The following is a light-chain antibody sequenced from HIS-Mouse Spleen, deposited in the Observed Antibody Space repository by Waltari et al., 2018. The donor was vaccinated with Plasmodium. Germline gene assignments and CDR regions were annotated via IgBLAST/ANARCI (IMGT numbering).Light chain of an antibody. V-gene: IGKV1-6*01. J-gene: IGKJ2*01. CDR2: APS. Sequence: AIKMTQSPSSLSASVGDRSTITCRASQGIRNDLGWYQQKQGKAPKLLISAPSSLQSGVPSRFSGSGSGTDFTLTISSLQPEDFATYYCLQDYNYPYTFGQGTKLEIK. CDR1: QGIRND. CDR3: LQDYNYPYT.